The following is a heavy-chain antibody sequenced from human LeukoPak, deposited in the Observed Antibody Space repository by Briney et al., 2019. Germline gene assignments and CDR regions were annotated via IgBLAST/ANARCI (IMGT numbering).Heavy chain of an antibody. CDR2: IKTIAVGGTT. D-gene: IGHD1-26*01. CDR1: GFIFSNVW. J-gene: IGHJ4*02. V-gene: IGHV3-15*01. Sequence: PGGSLRLSCAASGFIFSNVWMNWVRQAPGKGLEWIGRIKTIAVGGTTDYAAPVKGRFTISRDDSKNTVHLQMNSLKTEDTAVYYCTRAGLMGAADYWGQGTLVTVSS. CDR3: TRAGLMGAADY.